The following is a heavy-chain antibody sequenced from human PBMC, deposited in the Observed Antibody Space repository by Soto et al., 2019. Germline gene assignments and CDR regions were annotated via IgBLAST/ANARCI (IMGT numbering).Heavy chain of an antibody. D-gene: IGHD1-1*01. Sequence: QVHLVQSGAEVKKPGASVKVSCKASGYTFTSYGITWVRQAPGQGLEWMGWISAHNGNTDNAQKLQGRVIVTRDTSTSTVYMELRGLRSDDTAVYYCARGRYGDYWGQGALVTVSS. CDR3: ARGRYGDY. J-gene: IGHJ4*02. CDR1: GYTFTSYG. CDR2: ISAHNGNT. V-gene: IGHV1-18*01.